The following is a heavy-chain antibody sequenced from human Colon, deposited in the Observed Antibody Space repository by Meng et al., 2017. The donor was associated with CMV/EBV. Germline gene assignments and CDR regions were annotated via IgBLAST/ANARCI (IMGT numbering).Heavy chain of an antibody. CDR3: ARDSYGMDV. Sequence: GGSLRLSCAASGLTFTNYWMHWVRQAPGKGLVWVSGTNTAGTSTYYADSVKGRFTISRDNAKNTLYLQMNCLRVEDTAVYYCARDSYGMDVWGQGTTVTVSS. J-gene: IGHJ6*02. V-gene: IGHV3-74*01. CDR2: TNTAGTST. CDR1: GLTFTNYW.